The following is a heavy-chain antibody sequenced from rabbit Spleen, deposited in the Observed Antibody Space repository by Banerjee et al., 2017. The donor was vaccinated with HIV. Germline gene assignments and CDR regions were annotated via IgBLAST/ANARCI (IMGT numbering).Heavy chain of an antibody. Sequence: QEQLVESGGGLVQPEGSLTLTCKASGFSFNYGYVMCWVRQAPGKGLEWIGCINSSTGSTVYATWAKGRFTIYRASWTTVTLQMTRLTVADTASYFCARDLAGAVGWNFYLWGPGTLVTVS. CDR3: ARDLAGAVGWNFYL. D-gene: IGHD4-1*01. CDR1: GFSFNYGYV. J-gene: IGHJ4*01. CDR2: INSSTGST. V-gene: IGHV1S45*01.